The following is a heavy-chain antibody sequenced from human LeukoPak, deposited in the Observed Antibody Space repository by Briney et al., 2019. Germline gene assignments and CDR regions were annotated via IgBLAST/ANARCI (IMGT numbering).Heavy chain of an antibody. CDR1: GCTFISYA. CDR2: IIPIFGTA. J-gene: IGHJ4*02. Sequence: ASVTVSFKASGCTFISYAISWVRQAPGQGLEWMGRIIPIFGTANYAQKFQGRVTITADKSTSTAYMELSSLRSEDTAVYYCARDLPDGAFGYWGQGTLVSVSS. D-gene: IGHD3-16*01. CDR3: ARDLPDGAFGY. V-gene: IGHV1-69*06.